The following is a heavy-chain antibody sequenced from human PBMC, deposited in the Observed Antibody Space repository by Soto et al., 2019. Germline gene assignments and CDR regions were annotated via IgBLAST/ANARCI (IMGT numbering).Heavy chain of an antibody. Sequence: ASVKVSCKVSGYTLTELSMHWVRQAPGKGLEWMGCIDAEDGETNYAQKFQGRVTMTTDTSTSTAYMELRSLRSDDTAVYYCARGEERYNWFDYWGQGALVTVSS. CDR3: ARGEERYNWFDY. V-gene: IGHV1-24*01. J-gene: IGHJ5*01. CDR1: GYTLTELS. CDR2: IDAEDGET.